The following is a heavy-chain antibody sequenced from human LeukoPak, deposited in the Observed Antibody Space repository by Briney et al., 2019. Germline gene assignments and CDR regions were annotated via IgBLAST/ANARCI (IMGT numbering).Heavy chain of an antibody. CDR3: ARDGYSSGWYYFDY. V-gene: IGHV3-21*01. J-gene: IGHJ4*02. Sequence: PGGSLRLSCAASGFTFSSYSMNWVRQAPGKGLEWVSSISSSSSYIYYADSVKGRFTTSRDNAKNSLYLQMNSLRAEDTAVYYCARDGYSSGWYYFDYWGQGTLVTVSS. D-gene: IGHD6-19*01. CDR1: GFTFSSYS. CDR2: ISSSSSYI.